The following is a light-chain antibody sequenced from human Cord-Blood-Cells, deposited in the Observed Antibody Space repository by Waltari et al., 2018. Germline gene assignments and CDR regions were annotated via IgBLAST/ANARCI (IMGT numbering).Light chain of an antibody. Sequence: DIVMTQSPDSLAVSLGERATINCKSSQSVLYSSNNKNYLAVYQQKPGQPPKLLIYWASTRESGVPDRFSGSGSGTDFTLTISSLQAEDVAVYYCQQYYSTPITFGQGTRLEIK. CDR2: WAS. CDR1: QSVLYSSNNKNY. J-gene: IGKJ5*01. V-gene: IGKV4-1*01. CDR3: QQYYSTPIT.